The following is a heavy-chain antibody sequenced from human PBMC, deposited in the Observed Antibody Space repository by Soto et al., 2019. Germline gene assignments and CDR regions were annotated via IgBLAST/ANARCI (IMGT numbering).Heavy chain of an antibody. J-gene: IGHJ3*02. CDR3: ARVEGDGVAAAGVATFDI. Sequence: QVQLQESGPGLVKPSQTLSLTCTVSGGSISSGDYYWSWIRQPPGKGLEWIGYIYYSGSTYYNPSLKSRVTISVDPSKNQFSLKLSSVTAADTAVYYCARVEGDGVAAAGVATFDIWGQGTMVTVSS. V-gene: IGHV4-30-4*01. D-gene: IGHD6-13*01. CDR1: GGSISSGDYY. CDR2: IYYSGST.